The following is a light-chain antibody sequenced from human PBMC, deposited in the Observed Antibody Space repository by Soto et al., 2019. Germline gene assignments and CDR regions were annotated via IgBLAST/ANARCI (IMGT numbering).Light chain of an antibody. CDR3: QHYNRYPA. Sequence: DIQMTQSPSTLSASVGDRVTITCRASQSISSWLAWYQHKPGKAPKLLIYDASRLESGVPSRFSGSGAGEEFTLTSSRLPHDDLATYCFQHYNRYPAFGQGTRVEIK. J-gene: IGKJ1*01. V-gene: IGKV1-5*01. CDR2: DAS. CDR1: QSISSW.